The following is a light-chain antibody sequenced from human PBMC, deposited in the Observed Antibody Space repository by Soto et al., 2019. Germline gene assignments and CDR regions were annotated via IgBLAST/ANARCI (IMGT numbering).Light chain of an antibody. Sequence: ILMTQSPPTLSVILGERAPLSCRARQSIRRNLAWYQQKPAQAPRLLMYSASTRATGIPARFSGSGSGTEFTLTISSLQSEDFAVYYCQQYNNWPAITFGQGTRLEIK. CDR2: SAS. CDR1: QSIRRN. CDR3: QQYNNWPAIT. V-gene: IGKV3D-15*01. J-gene: IGKJ5*01.